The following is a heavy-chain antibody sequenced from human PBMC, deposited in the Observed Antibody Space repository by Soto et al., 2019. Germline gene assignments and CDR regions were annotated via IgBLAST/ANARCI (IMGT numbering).Heavy chain of an antibody. CDR3: ARRVMRPSSWYSDY. Sequence: ESLSLTCYIPGQYSRGYYQRSIRQPPGKGLEWIGEIHDSGSTDYNPSLKRRLIISVETSRNQFYLKLSSVTAADTAVYYCARRVMRPSSWYSDYWGQGTQFTVSS. CDR2: IHDSGST. V-gene: IGHV4-34*01. CDR1: GQYSRGYY. D-gene: IGHD6-13*01. J-gene: IGHJ4*02.